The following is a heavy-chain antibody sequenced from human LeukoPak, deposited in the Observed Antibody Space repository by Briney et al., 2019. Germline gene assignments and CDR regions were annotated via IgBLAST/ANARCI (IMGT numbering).Heavy chain of an antibody. CDR3: VRADETVDY. CDR1: GYTFTGYY. Sequence: SVKVSCKASGYTFTGYYMHWVRQAPGQGLEWMGGIIPIFGTANYAQKFQGRVTITTDESTSTAYMELSSLRSEDTAVYYCVRADETVDYWGQGTLVTVSS. V-gene: IGHV1-69*05. J-gene: IGHJ4*02. D-gene: IGHD2-21*02. CDR2: IIPIFGTA.